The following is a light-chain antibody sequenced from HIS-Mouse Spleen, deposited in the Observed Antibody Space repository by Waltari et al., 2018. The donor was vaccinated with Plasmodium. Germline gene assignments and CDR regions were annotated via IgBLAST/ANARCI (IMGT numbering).Light chain of an antibody. CDR1: ALPKKY. CDR2: EDS. CDR3: YSTDSSGNHRV. Sequence: SYELTQPPSVSVSPGQTARITCSGDALPKKYAYWYQQKSGQAPVLVIYEDSKRPTRIPERFSGSSSGTMATLTISGAQVEDGADYYCYSTDSSGNHRVFGGGTKLTVL. J-gene: IGLJ3*02. V-gene: IGLV3-10*01.